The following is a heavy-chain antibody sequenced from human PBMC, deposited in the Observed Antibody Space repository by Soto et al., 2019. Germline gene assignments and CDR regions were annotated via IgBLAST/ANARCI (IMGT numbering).Heavy chain of an antibody. J-gene: IGHJ4*02. CDR3: ARHSSDSGDYFDF. Sequence: SETLSLTCTVSGGSISPYYWSWIRQPPEKRLEWIGYIFYSGSTDYNPSLKSRVTMSVDRSANQFSLNLTSVTAADTAVYYCARHSSDSGDYFDFSGQGTLDTGSS. V-gene: IGHV4-59*08. CDR1: GGSISPYY. D-gene: IGHD6-25*01. CDR2: IFYSGST.